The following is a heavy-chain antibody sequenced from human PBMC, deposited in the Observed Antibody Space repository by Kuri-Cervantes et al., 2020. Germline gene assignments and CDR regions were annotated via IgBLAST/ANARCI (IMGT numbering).Heavy chain of an antibody. CDR2: IYYSGST. V-gene: IGHV4-39*01. D-gene: IGHD2-21*02. CDR3: VRRSPSDCGGYCYSAFDI. CDR1: GGSISSSSYY. J-gene: IGHJ3*02. Sequence: SETLSLTCTVSGGSISSSSYYWGWIRQPPGKGLEWIGSIYYSGSTYYNPSLKSRVTISVDTSKNQFSLKLSSVTAADTAVYYCVRRSPSDCGGYCYSAFDIWGQGTMVTVSS.